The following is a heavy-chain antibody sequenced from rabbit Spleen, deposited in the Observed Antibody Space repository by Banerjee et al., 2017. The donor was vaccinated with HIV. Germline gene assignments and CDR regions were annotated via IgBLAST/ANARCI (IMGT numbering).Heavy chain of an antibody. CDR1: GFSFSNKAV. CDR3: ARDAGTSFSTYGMDL. D-gene: IGHD8-1*01. CDR2: ISTSSGST. V-gene: IGHV1S45*01. Sequence: QEQLVESGGGLVRPEGSLKLSCTASGFSFSNKAVMCWVRQAPGKGLEWIGCISTSSGSTYYASWAKGRFTISKTSSTTVTLQMTSLTAADTATYFCARDAGTSFSTYGMDLWGPGTLVTVS. J-gene: IGHJ6*01.